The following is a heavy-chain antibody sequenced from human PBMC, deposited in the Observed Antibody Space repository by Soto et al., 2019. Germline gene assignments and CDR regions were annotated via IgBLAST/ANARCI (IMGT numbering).Heavy chain of an antibody. CDR2: IIPILGIA. CDR1: GGTFSSYT. J-gene: IGHJ4*02. CDR3: ARADEPGYSMYYFDY. Sequence: ASVKVSCKASGGTFSSYTISWVRQAPGQGLEWMGRIIPILGIANYAQKFQGRVTITADKSTSTAYMELSSLRSEDTAVYYCARADEPGYSMYYFDYWGQGTLVTVSS. D-gene: IGHD4-4*01. V-gene: IGHV1-69*02.